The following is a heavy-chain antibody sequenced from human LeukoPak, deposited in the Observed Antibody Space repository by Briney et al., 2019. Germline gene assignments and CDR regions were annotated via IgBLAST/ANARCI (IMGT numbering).Heavy chain of an antibody. V-gene: IGHV1-69*13. Sequence: ASVKVSCTTSGYTFTGYYIHWVRQAPGQGLEWMGGIIPIFGTANYAQKFQGRVTITADESTSTAYMELSSLRSEDTAVYYCARGQGDGYNWGFAFDIWGQGTMVTVSS. J-gene: IGHJ3*02. CDR2: IIPIFGTA. CDR1: GYTFTGYY. CDR3: ARGQGDGYNWGFAFDI. D-gene: IGHD5-24*01.